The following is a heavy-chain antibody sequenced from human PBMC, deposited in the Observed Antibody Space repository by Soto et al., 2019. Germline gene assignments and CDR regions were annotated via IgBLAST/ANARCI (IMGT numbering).Heavy chain of an antibody. CDR1: GFDFSGYA. CDR2: ITNGGGGRR. V-gene: IGHV3-23*01. CDR3: ARFKGEVIPNYYCDP. J-gene: IGHJ5*02. D-gene: IGHD3-16*02. Sequence: VQLLESGGGLVQPGGSLRLSCAASGFDFSGYAMSWVRQAPGKGLEWVSAITNGGGGRRDYADSVKGRFTISRDNSQNRMYLEMNSLRAEDTAVYYCARFKGEVIPNYYCDPWGQGTRVTVSS.